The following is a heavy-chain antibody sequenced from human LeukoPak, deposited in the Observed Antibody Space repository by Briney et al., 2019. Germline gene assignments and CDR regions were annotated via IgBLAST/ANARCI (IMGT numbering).Heavy chain of an antibody. CDR3: AKASAAGPHGWFDP. D-gene: IGHD6-13*01. Sequence: GASVKVSCKASGYTFTSYGISWVRQAPGQGLEWMGWISAYNGNTNYAHKLQGRVTMTTDTSTSTAYMELRSLRSDDTAVYYCAKASAAGPHGWFDPWGQGTLVTVSS. CDR1: GYTFTSYG. CDR2: ISAYNGNT. V-gene: IGHV1-18*01. J-gene: IGHJ5*02.